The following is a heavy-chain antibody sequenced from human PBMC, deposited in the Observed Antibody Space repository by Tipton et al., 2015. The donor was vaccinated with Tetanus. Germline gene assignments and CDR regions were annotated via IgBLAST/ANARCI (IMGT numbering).Heavy chain of an antibody. V-gene: IGHV4-34*01. J-gene: IGHJ3*01. CDR2: INHSGTT. CDR1: GGSFSGYL. CDR3: ARRTNSGHVYNPLDL. Sequence: TLSLTCSVSGGSFSGYLWSWVRQPSGKGLEWIGEINHSGTTNYNPSLKSRVTISVDTSKNQFSLKLRSVTAADTAVYYCARRTNSGHVYNPLDLWGQGTMVTVSS. D-gene: IGHD5-24*01.